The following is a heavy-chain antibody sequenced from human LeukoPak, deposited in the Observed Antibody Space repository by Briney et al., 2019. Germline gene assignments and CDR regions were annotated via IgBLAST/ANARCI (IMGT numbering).Heavy chain of an antibody. CDR1: DISITTYY. D-gene: IGHD3-10*01. J-gene: IGHJ4*02. Sequence: PSETLSLTCTVSDISITTYYWSWIRQLAGKQLEWIGHMYATGTTNYNPSLKSRVSMSIDTSKNQISLNLRSVTAADTAVYYCAKVAKYYYGPETYFFFENWGQGTLVTVSS. V-gene: IGHV4-4*07. CDR2: MYATGTT. CDR3: AKVAKYYYGPETYFFFEN.